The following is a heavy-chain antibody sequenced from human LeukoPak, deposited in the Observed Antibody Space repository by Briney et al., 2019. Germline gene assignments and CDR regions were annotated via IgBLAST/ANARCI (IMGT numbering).Heavy chain of an antibody. Sequence: PSETLSLTCAVSGGPITSSKYFWGWIRQPPGKELELIGIISYSGSTDYNPSLKSRVTISTDTSTNQFSLKLTSVTAADTAVYYCAGLGVMVLVYQFEYWGRGTPVTVSS. CDR2: ISYSGST. V-gene: IGHV4-39*07. J-gene: IGHJ4*02. CDR3: AGLGVMVLVYQFEY. CDR1: GGPITSSKYF. D-gene: IGHD2-8*01.